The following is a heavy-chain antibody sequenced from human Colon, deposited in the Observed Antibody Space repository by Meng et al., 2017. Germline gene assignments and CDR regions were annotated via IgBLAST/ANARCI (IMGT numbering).Heavy chain of an antibody. Sequence: SETLSLTCAVSGGSISSGGYYWGWIRQPAGKGLEWIGRISASGTTYYNPSLESRATMSVDTSKNHFSLNVNSVTDSDTAVYFCARVTPTDRYGSRGYFDSWGQGTLVTVSS. J-gene: IGHJ4*02. V-gene: IGHV4-61*02. CDR2: ISASGTT. CDR1: GGSISSGGYY. D-gene: IGHD6-13*01. CDR3: ARVTPTDRYGSRGYFDS.